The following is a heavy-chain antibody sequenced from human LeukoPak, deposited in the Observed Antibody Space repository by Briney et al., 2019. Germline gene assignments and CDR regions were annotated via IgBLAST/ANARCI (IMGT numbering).Heavy chain of an antibody. J-gene: IGHJ4*02. CDR2: ISSSSSTI. Sequence: PGGSLRLSCAASGFTFSSYSMNWVRQAPGKGLEWVSYISSSSSTIYYADSVKGQFTISRDNAKNSLYLQMNSLRAEDTAVYYCARGTIWNYLDHFDYWGQGTLVTVSS. D-gene: IGHD1-7*01. V-gene: IGHV3-48*01. CDR1: GFTFSSYS. CDR3: ARGTIWNYLDHFDY.